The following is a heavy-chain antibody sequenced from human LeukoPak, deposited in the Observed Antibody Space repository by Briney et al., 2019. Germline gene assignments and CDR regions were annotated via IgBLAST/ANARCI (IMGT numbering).Heavy chain of an antibody. J-gene: IGHJ4*02. CDR2: INHSGST. V-gene: IGHV4-34*01. CDR3: ARGRARGYSYGIHLDY. CDR1: GGSFSGYY. D-gene: IGHD5-18*01. Sequence: SETLSLTCAVYGGSFSGYYWSWIRQPPGKGLEWIGEINHSGSTNYNPSLKSRVTISVDTSKNQFSLKLSSVTAADTAVYYCARGRARGYSYGIHLDYWGQGTLVTVSS.